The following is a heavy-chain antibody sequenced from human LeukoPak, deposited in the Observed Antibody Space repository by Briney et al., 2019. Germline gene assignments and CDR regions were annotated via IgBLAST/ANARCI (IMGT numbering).Heavy chain of an antibody. CDR2: IRQDGSEK. V-gene: IGHV3-7*01. Sequence: GGSLRLSCEVSGFTFTDYWMNWVRQAPGKGPEWVASIRQDGSEKTYVDSVKGRFTISRDSTKNSLSLQLNGLRAEDTAVYYCARDGTAAGLYFDLWGQGTLVTVSS. J-gene: IGHJ4*01. D-gene: IGHD6-13*01. CDR1: GFTFTDYW. CDR3: ARDGTAAGLYFDL.